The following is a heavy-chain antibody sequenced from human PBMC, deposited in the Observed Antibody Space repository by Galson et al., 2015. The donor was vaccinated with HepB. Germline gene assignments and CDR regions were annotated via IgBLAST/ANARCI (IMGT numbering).Heavy chain of an antibody. V-gene: IGHV3-33*08. Sequence: SLRLSCAASGFTFSSYGMHWVRQAPGKGLEWVAVIWYDGSNKYYADSVKGRFTISRDNSKNTLYLQMNSLRAEDTAVYYCARDFTMVRGVIIQEEYYYYYGMDVWGQGTTVTVSS. J-gene: IGHJ6*02. CDR3: ARDFTMVRGVIIQEEYYYYYGMDV. CDR2: IWYDGSNK. D-gene: IGHD3-10*01. CDR1: GFTFSSYG.